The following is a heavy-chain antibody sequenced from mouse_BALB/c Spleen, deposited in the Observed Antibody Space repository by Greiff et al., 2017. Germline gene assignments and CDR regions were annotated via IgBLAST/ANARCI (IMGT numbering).Heavy chain of an antibody. Sequence: VQLKESGPGLVKPSQSLSLTCTVTGYSITSDYAWNWIRQFPGNKLEWMGYISYSGSTSYNPSLKSRITITRDTSKNQFFLQLNSVTTEDTATYYCARGDYYGSSSAMDYWGQGTSVTVSS. V-gene: IGHV3-2*02. D-gene: IGHD1-1*01. CDR3: ARGDYYGSSSAMDY. J-gene: IGHJ4*01. CDR1: GYSITSDYA. CDR2: ISYSGST.